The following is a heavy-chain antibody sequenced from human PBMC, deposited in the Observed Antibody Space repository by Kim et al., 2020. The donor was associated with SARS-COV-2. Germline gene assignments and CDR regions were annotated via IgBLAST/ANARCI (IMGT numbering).Heavy chain of an antibody. V-gene: IGHV3-64D*09. Sequence: GGSLRLSCSASGFTFSSYAMHWVRQAPGKGLEYVSAISSNGGSTYYADSVKGRFTISRDNSKNTLYLQMSSLRAEDTAVYYCVKDSSSETLLEWLFCRYWGQGTLVTVSS. J-gene: IGHJ4*02. D-gene: IGHD3-3*01. CDR3: VKDSSSETLLEWLFCRY. CDR2: ISSNGGST. CDR1: GFTFSSYA.